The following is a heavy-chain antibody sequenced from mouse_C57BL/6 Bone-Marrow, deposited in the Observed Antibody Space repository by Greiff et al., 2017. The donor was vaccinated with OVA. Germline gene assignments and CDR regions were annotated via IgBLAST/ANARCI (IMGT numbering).Heavy chain of an antibody. V-gene: IGHV1-42*01. D-gene: IGHD1-1*01. Sequence: EVQRVESGPELVKPGASVKISCKASGYSFTGYYMNWVKQSPEKSLEWIGEINPSTGGTTYNQKFKAKATLTVDKSSSTAYMQLKSLTSEDSAVYYCARLLRFPFDYWGQGTTLTVSS. CDR1: GYSFTGYY. J-gene: IGHJ2*01. CDR3: ARLLRFPFDY. CDR2: INPSTGGT.